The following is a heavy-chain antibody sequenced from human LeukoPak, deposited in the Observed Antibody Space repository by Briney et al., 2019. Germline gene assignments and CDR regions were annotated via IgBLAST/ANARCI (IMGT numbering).Heavy chain of an antibody. Sequence: PSVSVSCKPSGYSFTDYYMHWVRQAPGQGLEWMGWINPNSDGTTSAQKFQGRVTMTRDTSITTVYMEVSWLTSDDTAIYYCARADRLDGGPYLIGPWGQGTLVTVSS. J-gene: IGHJ5*02. V-gene: IGHV1-2*02. CDR1: GYSFTDYY. D-gene: IGHD2-21*01. CDR3: ARADRLDGGPYLIGP. CDR2: INPNSDGT.